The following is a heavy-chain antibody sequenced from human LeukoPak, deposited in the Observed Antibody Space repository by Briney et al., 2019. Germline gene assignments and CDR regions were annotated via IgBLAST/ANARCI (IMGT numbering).Heavy chain of an antibody. CDR2: ISSSSNTI. CDR1: GFTFSSYG. CDR3: ARDPGLMRAAACGDY. V-gene: IGHV3-48*01. Sequence: PGGSLRLPCAASGFTFSSYGMIWVRQAPGKGLEWISYISSSSNTIYYADSVKGRFTISRDNAKNSLYLQVSSLRVEDTAVYYCARDPGLMRAAACGDYWGQGTLVIVSS. J-gene: IGHJ4*02. D-gene: IGHD6-13*01.